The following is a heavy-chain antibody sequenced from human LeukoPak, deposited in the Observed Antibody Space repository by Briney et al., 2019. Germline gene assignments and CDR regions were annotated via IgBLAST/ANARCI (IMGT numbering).Heavy chain of an antibody. J-gene: IGHJ4*02. CDR1: GFTFSSYA. D-gene: IGHD2-2*02. CDR2: ISGSGDST. CDR3: AKARSNSFSSCYNY. Sequence: PGGSLRLSCAASGFTFSSYAMNWARQAPGKGLEWVSVISGSGDSTNYEDSVKGRFTISRDNSKNMLNLQMSGLRAEDTAVYYRAKARSNSFSSCYNYWGQGTLVTVSS. V-gene: IGHV3-23*01.